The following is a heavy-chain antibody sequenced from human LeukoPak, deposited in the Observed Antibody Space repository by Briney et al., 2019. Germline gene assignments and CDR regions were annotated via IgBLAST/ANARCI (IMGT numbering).Heavy chain of an antibody. D-gene: IGHD2-15*01. CDR2: IIPIFGIA. V-gene: IGHV1-69*04. CDR3: ARPWCGQGYCSGGSCANGAFDI. J-gene: IGHJ3*02. Sequence: SAVKVSCKACGGTFISYAISWVGQAPGQGREGMGRIIPIFGIANYAQKFQGRVTITADKTTSTAYMELSSLRSEDTAVYYCARPWCGQGYCSGGSCANGAFDIWGQGTMVTVSS. CDR1: GGTFISYA.